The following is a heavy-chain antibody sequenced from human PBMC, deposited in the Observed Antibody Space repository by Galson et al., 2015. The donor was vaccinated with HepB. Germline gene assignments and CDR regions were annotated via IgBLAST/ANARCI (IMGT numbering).Heavy chain of an antibody. CDR1: GFTFSSYS. D-gene: IGHD5-18*01. CDR3: ARVGRDGYPYFDY. CDR2: ISSSSSYI. Sequence: SLRLSCAASGFTFSSYSMNWVRQAPGKGLEWVSSISSSSSYIYYADSVKGRFTISRDNAKNSLYLQMNSLRAEDTAVYYCARVGRDGYPYFDYWGQGTLVTVSS. V-gene: IGHV3-21*01. J-gene: IGHJ4*02.